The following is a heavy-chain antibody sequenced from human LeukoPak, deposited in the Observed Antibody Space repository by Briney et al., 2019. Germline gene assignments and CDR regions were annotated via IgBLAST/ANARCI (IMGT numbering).Heavy chain of an antibody. J-gene: IGHJ4*02. V-gene: IGHV5-51*01. D-gene: IGHD3-10*01. CDR1: GYSFTSYW. CDR2: IYPGDSDT. Sequence: GESLKISCKGSGYSFTSYWIGWVRQMPGKGLEWMGIIYPGDSDTRYSPSFQGQVTISADKSISTAYLQWSSLKASDTAMYYCARLGTARQEYCYGSGSYTLDYWGQGTLVTVSS. CDR3: ARLGTARQEYCYGSGSYTLDY.